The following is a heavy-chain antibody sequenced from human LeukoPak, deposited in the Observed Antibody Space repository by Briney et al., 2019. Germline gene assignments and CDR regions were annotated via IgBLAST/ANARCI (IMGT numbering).Heavy chain of an antibody. CDR3: ARSRITMIVDDAFDI. J-gene: IGHJ3*02. V-gene: IGHV5-51*01. D-gene: IGHD3-22*01. CDR2: IYPGDSDT. Sequence: GESLKISCKGSGYSFTSYWIGWVRQMTGKGLEWMGIIYPGDSDTRYSPSFQGQVTISADKSISTAYLQWSSLKASDTAMYYCARSRITMIVDDAFDIWGQGTMVTVSS. CDR1: GYSFTSYW.